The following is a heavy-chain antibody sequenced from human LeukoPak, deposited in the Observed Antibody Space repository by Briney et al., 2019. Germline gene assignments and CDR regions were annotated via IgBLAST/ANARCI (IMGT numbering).Heavy chain of an antibody. CDR2: ISGSGGST. CDR3: AIAGKGLYDFWSGQDDY. Sequence: PGGSLRLSCAASGFTFSSYAMSWVRQAPGKGLEWVSAISGSGGSTYYADSVKGRFTISRDNSKNTLYLQMNSLRAEDTAVYYCAIAGKGLYDFWSGQDDYWGQGTLVTVSS. V-gene: IGHV3-23*01. D-gene: IGHD3-3*01. J-gene: IGHJ4*02. CDR1: GFTFSSYA.